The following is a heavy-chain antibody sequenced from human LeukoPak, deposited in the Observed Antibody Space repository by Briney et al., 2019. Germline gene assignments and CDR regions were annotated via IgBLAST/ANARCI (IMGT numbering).Heavy chain of an antibody. CDR3: ARDSPYYYGSGSLGY. CDR1: GYTFTSYY. Sequence: ASVKVSCKASGYTFTSYYMHWVRQAPGQGLEWMGIINPSGGSTSYAQKFQGRVTMTRDTSTSTVYMELSSLRSEDTAVYYCARDSPYYYGSGSLGYWGQGTLVTVSS. D-gene: IGHD3-10*01. J-gene: IGHJ4*02. V-gene: IGHV1-46*01. CDR2: INPSGGST.